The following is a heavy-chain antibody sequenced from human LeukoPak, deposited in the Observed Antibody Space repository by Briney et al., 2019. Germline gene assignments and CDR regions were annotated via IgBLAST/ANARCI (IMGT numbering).Heavy chain of an antibody. V-gene: IGHV4-59*01. J-gene: IGHJ4*02. CDR1: GGSFSGYY. CDR2: IYYSGST. D-gene: IGHD4-11*01. Sequence: PSETLSLTCAVYGGSFSGYYWSWIRQPPGKGLEWIGYIYYSGSTNYNPSLKSRVTISVDTSKNQFSLKLSSVTAADTAVYYCASASGNYRYYFDYWGQGTLVTVSS. CDR3: ASASGNYRYYFDY.